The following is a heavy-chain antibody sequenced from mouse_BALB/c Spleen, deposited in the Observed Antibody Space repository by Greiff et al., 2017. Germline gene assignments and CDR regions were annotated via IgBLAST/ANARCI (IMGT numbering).Heavy chain of an antibody. V-gene: IGHV5-4*02. Sequence: EVKLVESGGGLVKPGGSLKLSCAASGFTFSDYYMYWVRQTPEKRLEWVATISDGGSYTYYPDSVKGRFTISRDNAKNNLYLQMSSLKSEDTAMYYCARDGSTMIKGFAYWGQGTLVTVSA. CDR1: GFTFSDYY. J-gene: IGHJ3*01. CDR2: ISDGGSYT. D-gene: IGHD2-4*01. CDR3: ARDGSTMIKGFAY.